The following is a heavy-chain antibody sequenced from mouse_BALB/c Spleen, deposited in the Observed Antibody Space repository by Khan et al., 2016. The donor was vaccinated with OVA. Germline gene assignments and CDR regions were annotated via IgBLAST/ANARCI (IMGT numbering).Heavy chain of an antibody. D-gene: IGHD1-3*01. Sequence: QVQLKESGAELAKPGASLKMSCTASGYSFITYWIHWVKQRPGQGLEWIGYLDPSTGYAEYNQKFTDKATLTAAQSPSPAYMQLTSLTSEDSAVYYCARRGLNGIFVYWGQGTLVTVSA. CDR2: LDPSTGYA. CDR3: ARRGLNGIFVY. V-gene: IGHV1-7*01. J-gene: IGHJ3*01. CDR1: GYSFITYW.